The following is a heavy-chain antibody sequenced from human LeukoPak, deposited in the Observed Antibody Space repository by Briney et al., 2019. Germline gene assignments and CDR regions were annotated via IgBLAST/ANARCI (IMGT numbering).Heavy chain of an antibody. V-gene: IGHV3-23*01. CDR1: GFTFSSYA. D-gene: IGHD6-6*01. CDR2: VRSSSGST. CDR3: AKLQPLGVVDY. J-gene: IGHJ4*02. Sequence: GGSLRLSCAASGFTFSSYAMSWVRQAPGKGLEWVSAVRSSSGSTYYADSVKGRFTISRDNSKNTLYLQMNSLRAEDTAVYYCAKLQPLGVVDYWGQGTLVTVSS.